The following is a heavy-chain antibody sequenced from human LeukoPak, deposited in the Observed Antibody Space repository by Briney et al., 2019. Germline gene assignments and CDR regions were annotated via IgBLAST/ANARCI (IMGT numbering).Heavy chain of an antibody. Sequence: ASVKVSCKTSGYTFTDYYLHWVRQAPGQGLEWMGIINPSGGSTSYAQKFQGRVTMTRDMSTSTVYMELSSLRSEDTAVYYCARENYYDSSGSTPNYFDYWGQGTLVTVSS. V-gene: IGHV1-46*01. CDR2: INPSGGST. CDR3: ARENYYDSSGSTPNYFDY. J-gene: IGHJ4*02. CDR1: GYTFTDYY. D-gene: IGHD3-22*01.